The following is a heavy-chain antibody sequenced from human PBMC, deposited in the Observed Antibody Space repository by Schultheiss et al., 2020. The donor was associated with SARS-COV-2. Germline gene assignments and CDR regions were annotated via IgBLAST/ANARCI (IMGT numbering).Heavy chain of an antibody. Sequence: GGSLRLSCAASGFTVRSNAISWVRQAPGKGLEWVSNIEGDGRTTTYADSVKGRFTISRDNAKNTLWLQMNSLRADDTAVYYCAKDRVDYWGQGTLVTVSS. CDR3: AKDRVDY. CDR1: GFTVRSNA. CDR2: IEGDGRTT. J-gene: IGHJ4*02. V-gene: IGHV3-74*01.